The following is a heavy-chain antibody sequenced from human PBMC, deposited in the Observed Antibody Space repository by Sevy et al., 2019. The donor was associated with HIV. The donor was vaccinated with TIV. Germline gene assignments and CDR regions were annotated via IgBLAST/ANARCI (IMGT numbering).Heavy chain of an antibody. Sequence: SETLSLTCTVSGGSISSGGYYWSWIRQHPGKGLEWIGYIYYSGSTYYNTSPKSRVTISVDTSKNQFSLKLSSVTAADTAVYYCAREMGRDDTAMGAYYFDYWGQGTLVTVSS. CDR2: IYYSGST. CDR1: GGSISSGGYY. D-gene: IGHD5-18*01. CDR3: AREMGRDDTAMGAYYFDY. J-gene: IGHJ4*02. V-gene: IGHV4-31*03.